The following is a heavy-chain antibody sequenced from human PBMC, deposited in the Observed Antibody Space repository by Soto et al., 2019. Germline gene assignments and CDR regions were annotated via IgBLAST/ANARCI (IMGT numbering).Heavy chain of an antibody. D-gene: IGHD5-18*01. CDR2: TTAILGTR. Sequence: QVQLVQSGAEVKKPGSSVKVSCKASGDTLSHYGVSWVRQVPGKGLEWMGGTTAILGTRDYAQKFQGRMTITSDESTTTSYMELNSLTSXXXXXXXXXAGDSSDTGXXWGQGT. J-gene: IGHJ4*02. V-gene: IGHV1-69*01. CDR3: XAGDSSDTGXX. CDR1: GDTLSHYG.